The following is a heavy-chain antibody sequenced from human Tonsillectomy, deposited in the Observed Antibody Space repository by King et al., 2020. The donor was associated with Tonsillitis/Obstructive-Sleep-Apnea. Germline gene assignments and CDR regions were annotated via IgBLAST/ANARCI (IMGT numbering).Heavy chain of an antibody. Sequence: QLQESGPGLVKPSETLSLTCTVSGGSISSSSYYWGWIRQPPGKGLEWIGSIYYSGSTYYTPSSKSRVTISVDTSKNQFSLKLSSVTAADTAVYYCARHIGYCSSTSCYDAFDIWGQGTMVTVSS. CDR2: IYYSGST. CDR1: GGSISSSSYY. V-gene: IGHV4-39*01. D-gene: IGHD2-2*01. CDR3: ARHIGYCSSTSCYDAFDI. J-gene: IGHJ3*02.